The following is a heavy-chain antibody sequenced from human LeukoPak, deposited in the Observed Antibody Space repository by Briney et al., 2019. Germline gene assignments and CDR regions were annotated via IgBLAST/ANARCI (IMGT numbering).Heavy chain of an antibody. CDR1: GFTFSSYW. D-gene: IGHD6-19*01. J-gene: IGHJ5*02. Sequence: GGSLRLSCAASGFTFSSYWMSWVRQAPGKGLEWVANIKQDGSEKYYVDSVKGRFTISRDNAKNSLYLQMNSLRAEDTAVYYCAREPYSSGWYYRFDPWGQGTLVTVSS. CDR3: AREPYSSGWYYRFDP. V-gene: IGHV3-7*01. CDR2: IKQDGSEK.